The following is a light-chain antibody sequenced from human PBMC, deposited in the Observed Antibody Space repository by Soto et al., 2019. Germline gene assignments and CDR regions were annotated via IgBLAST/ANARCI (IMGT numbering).Light chain of an antibody. CDR2: EVT. CDR3: SSYAGRNNLV. J-gene: IGLJ2*01. CDR1: SSDVGGYNY. V-gene: IGLV2-8*01. Sequence: QSALTQPPSASGSPGQSVTISCTGTSSDVGGYNYVSWYQQHPGKAPKLMIYEVTKRPSGVPDRFSGSKSGSTASLTVSGLQAEDEAYYYCSSYAGRNNLVFGGGTKLTVL.